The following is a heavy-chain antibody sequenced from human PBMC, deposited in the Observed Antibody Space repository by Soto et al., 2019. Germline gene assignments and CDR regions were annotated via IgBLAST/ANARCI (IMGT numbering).Heavy chain of an antibody. J-gene: IGHJ5*02. Sequence: QVQLVQSGAEVKLPGSSVKVSCKASADTFNSYSLSWLRQDPGQRLEWMGGITPVLGTADYAQSLEDRVTITADALTSTVYMELSSLRSDDTAVYYCARSLEGTTVTNWFDPWGQGALVTVSS. D-gene: IGHD4-17*01. V-gene: IGHV1-69*01. CDR2: ITPVLGTA. CDR1: ADTFNSYS. CDR3: ARSLEGTTVTNWFDP.